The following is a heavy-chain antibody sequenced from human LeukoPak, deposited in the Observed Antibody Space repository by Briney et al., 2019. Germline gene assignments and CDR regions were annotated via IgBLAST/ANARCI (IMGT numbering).Heavy chain of an antibody. D-gene: IGHD3-22*01. CDR1: GFIFSSYG. CDR2: IWHDGSKK. Sequence: PGGSLRLSCAASGFIFSSYGMHWVRQAPGKGLEWVAVIWHDGSKKYYADPVKGRFTISRDNSKNTLYLQMNSLRAEDTAVYYCARDRYYDSSGYSDYWGQGTLVTVSS. CDR3: ARDRYYDSSGYSDY. V-gene: IGHV3-33*01. J-gene: IGHJ4*02.